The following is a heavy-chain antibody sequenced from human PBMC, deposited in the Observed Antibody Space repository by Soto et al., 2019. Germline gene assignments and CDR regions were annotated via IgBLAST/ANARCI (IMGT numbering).Heavy chain of an antibody. CDR1: GFTFSSYG. CDR3: AKDLRVVVDATGHDGMDV. D-gene: IGHD2-15*01. Sequence: VQLVESGGCVVQPGRSLRLSCAASGFTFSSYGMHWVRQAPGKGLEGVAVISYDGSNKYYADSVKGRFTISRDNSKNTLYLQMNSMGAEDTGVYYCAKDLRVVVDATGHDGMDVWGQGTTVTVSS. CDR2: ISYDGSNK. J-gene: IGHJ6*02. V-gene: IGHV3-30*18.